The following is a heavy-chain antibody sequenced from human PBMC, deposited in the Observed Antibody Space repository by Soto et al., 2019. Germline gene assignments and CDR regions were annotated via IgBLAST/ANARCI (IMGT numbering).Heavy chain of an antibody. J-gene: IGHJ6*02. Sequence: QVQLVQSGAEVKKPGASVKVSCKASGYTFTSYGISWVRQAPGQGLEWMGWISAYNGNTNYAQKLQGRVTMTTDTSTSTAYMELRSLRSDDTAVYYCARGCSSTSCYVRPGMDVWGQGTTVTVSS. V-gene: IGHV1-18*01. CDR1: GYTFTSYG. CDR2: ISAYNGNT. D-gene: IGHD2-2*01. CDR3: ARGCSSTSCYVRPGMDV.